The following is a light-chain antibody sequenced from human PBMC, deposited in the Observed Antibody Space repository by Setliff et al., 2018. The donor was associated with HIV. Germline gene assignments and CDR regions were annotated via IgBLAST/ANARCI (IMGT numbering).Light chain of an antibody. V-gene: IGLV2-14*03. CDR3: SPYRDTLEEV. CDR1: SSDVGGYDY. CDR2: DVS. Sequence: QSALTQPASVSGSPGQSITISCAGTSSDVGGYDYVSWYQQHPDKAPKLLIYDVSNRPSGISNRFSGSKSGNTASLTISGLQAEDEADYYCSPYRDTLEEVFGTGTKVTVL. J-gene: IGLJ1*01.